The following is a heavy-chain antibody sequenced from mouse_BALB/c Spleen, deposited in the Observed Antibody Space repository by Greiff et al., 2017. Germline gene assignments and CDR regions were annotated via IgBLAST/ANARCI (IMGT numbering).Heavy chain of an antibody. D-gene: IGHD2-3*01. CDR2: IWRGGST. Sequence: VQLQQSGPSLVQPSQSLSITCTVSGFSLTSYGVHWVRQSPGKGLEWLGVIWRGGSTDYNAAFMSRLSITKDNSKSQVFFKMNSLQADDTAIYYCANDGYYVGYAMDYWGQGTSVTVSS. V-gene: IGHV2-5-1*01. CDR1: GFSLTSYG. J-gene: IGHJ4*01. CDR3: ANDGYYVGYAMDY.